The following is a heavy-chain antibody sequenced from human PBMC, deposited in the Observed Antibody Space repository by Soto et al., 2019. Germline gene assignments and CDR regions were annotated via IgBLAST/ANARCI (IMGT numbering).Heavy chain of an antibody. Sequence: QLQLQESGPGLVKPSETLSLTCTVSGGSISSSSYYWGWIRQPPGKGLEWIGSIYYSGSTYYNPSLKSRVTISVDTSKNQFSLKLSSVTAADTAVYYCARSPKQQHYYYYMDVWGKGTTVTVSS. D-gene: IGHD6-13*01. CDR3: ARSPKQQHYYYYMDV. V-gene: IGHV4-39*01. CDR1: GGSISSSSYY. J-gene: IGHJ6*03. CDR2: IYYSGST.